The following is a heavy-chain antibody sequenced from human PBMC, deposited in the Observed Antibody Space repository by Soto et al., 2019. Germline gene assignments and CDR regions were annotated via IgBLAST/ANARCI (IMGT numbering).Heavy chain of an antibody. D-gene: IGHD3-10*01. J-gene: IGHJ5*02. V-gene: IGHV4-31*03. CDR2: VYHSGST. CDR3: ARDRITRSNWLDP. Sequence: SETLSLTCTVSGDSITSGGYYWTWIRQHPGKGLEWIGYVYHSGSTYYNPSLKSRLTLSVDTSKNQFSLKLTSVTAADTAVYFCARDRITRSNWLDPWGPGTLVTVSS. CDR1: GDSITSGGYY.